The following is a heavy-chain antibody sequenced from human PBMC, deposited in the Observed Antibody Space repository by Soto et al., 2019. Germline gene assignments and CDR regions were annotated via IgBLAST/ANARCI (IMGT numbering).Heavy chain of an antibody. CDR2: ISYDGSNK. D-gene: IGHD6-19*01. Sequence: QVQLVESGGGVVQPGRSLRLSCAASGFTFSSYAMHWVRQAPGKGLEWVAVISYDGSNKYYADSVKGRFTISRDNSKNTLYLQMNRLRAEDTDVYYCAREGLYSSGSNYYYYGMDVWGQGTTVTVSS. CDR1: GFTFSSYA. J-gene: IGHJ6*02. CDR3: AREGLYSSGSNYYYYGMDV. V-gene: IGHV3-30-3*01.